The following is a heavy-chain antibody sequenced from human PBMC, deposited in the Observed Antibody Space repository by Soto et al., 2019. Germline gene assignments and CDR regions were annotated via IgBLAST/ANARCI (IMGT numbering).Heavy chain of an antibody. V-gene: IGHV3-64D*06. CDR2: VSSNGGTT. D-gene: IGHD3-3*01. J-gene: IGHJ4*02. CDR3: VKDGTPYDFWSGYFSNFDY. Sequence: LRLSFSASGFTFSSYAMHWVRQAPGKGLEYVSAVSSNGGTTYYADSVRGRFTISRDNSKNTLYLQMSTLTAEDTAVYYCVKDGTPYDFWSGYFSNFDYWGQGTLVTVSS. CDR1: GFTFSSYA.